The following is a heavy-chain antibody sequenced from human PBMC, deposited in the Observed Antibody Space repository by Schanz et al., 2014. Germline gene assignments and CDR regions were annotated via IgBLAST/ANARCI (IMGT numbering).Heavy chain of an antibody. V-gene: IGHV3-11*06. CDR3: ARPRFDYGEVDY. D-gene: IGHD4-17*01. Sequence: PGGSLRLSCAASGFTFRDYYMSWIRQAPGKGLEWVSDISSGSSYANYADSVKGRFTISRDNAKNSLYLQMNSLRAEDTAVYYCARPRFDYGEVDYWGQGTLVTGSS. J-gene: IGHJ4*02. CDR2: ISSGSSYA. CDR1: GFTFRDYY.